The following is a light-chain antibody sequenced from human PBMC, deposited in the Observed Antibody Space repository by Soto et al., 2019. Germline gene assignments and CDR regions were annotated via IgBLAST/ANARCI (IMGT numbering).Light chain of an antibody. Sequence: QSVLTQPPSVSGAPGQRVTISCTGSSSNIGAGYDVHWYQQLPGTAPKLLIYGNSNRPSGVPDRFSGSKSGTSASLAITGLQAEDEADYYCLSYDSSLRWVFGGGTKLTVL. CDR1: SSNIGAGYD. J-gene: IGLJ3*02. CDR3: LSYDSSLRWV. V-gene: IGLV1-40*01. CDR2: GNS.